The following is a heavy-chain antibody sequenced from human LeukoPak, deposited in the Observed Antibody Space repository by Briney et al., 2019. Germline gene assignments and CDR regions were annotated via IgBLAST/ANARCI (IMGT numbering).Heavy chain of an antibody. CDR3: ATSGRSPG. D-gene: IGHD1-26*01. Sequence: GGSLRLSWAASGXTFSDYWVNWVRQAPGKGLEWVATIKEDGSEKYYVDSVKGRFSISRDNAKNSLYLQMNSLRAEDTAVYSCATSGRSPGWGQGTLVTVSS. CDR1: GXTFSDYW. CDR2: IKEDGSEK. J-gene: IGHJ4*02. V-gene: IGHV3-7*05.